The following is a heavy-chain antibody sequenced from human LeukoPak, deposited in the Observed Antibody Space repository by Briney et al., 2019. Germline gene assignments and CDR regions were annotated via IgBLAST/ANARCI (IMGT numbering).Heavy chain of an antibody. D-gene: IGHD3-22*01. CDR2: IIPIFGTA. CDR3: ARGRYDSSGYYPSGFPAAFYYFDY. V-gene: IGHV1-69*05. CDR1: GGTFSSYA. J-gene: IGHJ4*02. Sequence: SVKVSCKASGGTFSSYAISWVRPSPGLGLEWMGGIIPIFGTANYAQKFQGRVTITTDESTSTAYMELSSLRSEDTAVYYCARGRYDSSGYYPSGFPAAFYYFDYWGQGTLVTVSS.